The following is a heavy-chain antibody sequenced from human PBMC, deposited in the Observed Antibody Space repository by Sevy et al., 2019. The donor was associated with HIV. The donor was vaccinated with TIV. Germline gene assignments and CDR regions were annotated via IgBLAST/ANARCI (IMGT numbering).Heavy chain of an antibody. V-gene: IGHV3-7*01. CDR3: AIAYVGIVAMNLSSDY. CDR2: IKEDGSEK. Sequence: GGSLRLSCAASGFTFSRNWMSWVRQAPGKGLEWVANIKEDGSEKYYVDSVKGRFTISRDNAKNSLYLQMNSLRAEDTGVYYCAIAYVGIVAMNLSSDYWGQGTLVTVSS. CDR1: GFTFSRNW. D-gene: IGHD5-12*01. J-gene: IGHJ4*02.